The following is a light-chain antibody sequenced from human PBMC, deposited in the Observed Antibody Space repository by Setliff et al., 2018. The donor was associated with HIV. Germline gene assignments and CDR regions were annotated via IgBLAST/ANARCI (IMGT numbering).Light chain of an antibody. CDR1: SSDVGGYYS. CDR2: DVI. V-gene: IGLV2-14*03. J-gene: IGLJ1*01. CDR3: SSYTTSSTLYV. Sequence: QSVLPQPASVSGSPGQSITISCTGISSDVGGYYSVSWYQQHPGKAPKLMIYDVINRPSGVSNRFSGSRSGNTASLTISGLQVEDEADYYCSSYTTSSTLYVFGPGTKGTVL.